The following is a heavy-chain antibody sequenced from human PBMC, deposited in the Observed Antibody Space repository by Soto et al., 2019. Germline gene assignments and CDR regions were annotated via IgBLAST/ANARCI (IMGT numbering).Heavy chain of an antibody. Sequence: GGSLRLSCAASGFTFTRAWLNWVRQAPGKGLEWVGRAKSEINGGAVDYAAPVKGRFTISRDASQNTVYLQMNSLRADDTAVYYCAADLPDWGDYAFDYCGDGTQVTVSS. CDR3: AADLPDWGDYAFDY. CDR2: AKSEINGGAV. D-gene: IGHD3-16*01. V-gene: IGHV3-15*07. CDR1: GFTFTRAW. J-gene: IGHJ4*01.